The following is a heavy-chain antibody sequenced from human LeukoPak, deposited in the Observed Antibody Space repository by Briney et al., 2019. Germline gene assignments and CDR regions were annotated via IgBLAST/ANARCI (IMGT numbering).Heavy chain of an antibody. Sequence: ASVKVSCKASGYTFTSYYMHWVRQAPGQGLEWMGIINPSGGSTSYAQKFQGRVTITRNTSISTAYMELSSLRSEDTAVYYCARGVNYDFDYWGQGTLVTVSS. CDR3: ARGVNYDFDY. D-gene: IGHD3-3*01. V-gene: IGHV1-46*01. CDR2: INPSGGST. J-gene: IGHJ4*02. CDR1: GYTFTSYY.